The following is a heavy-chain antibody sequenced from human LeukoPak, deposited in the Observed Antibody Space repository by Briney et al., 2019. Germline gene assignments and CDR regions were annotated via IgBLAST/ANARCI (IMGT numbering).Heavy chain of an antibody. V-gene: IGHV1-18*01. CDR1: GYTFTSYG. Sequence: GASVKVSCKASGYTFTSYGISWVRQAPGQGLEWMGWISAYNGNTNYAQKLQGRVTMTTDTSTSTAYMELRSLRSDDTAVYYCARDQTGSGWKGSFDYWGRGTLVTVSS. CDR2: ISAYNGNT. J-gene: IGHJ4*02. D-gene: IGHD6-19*01. CDR3: ARDQTGSGWKGSFDY.